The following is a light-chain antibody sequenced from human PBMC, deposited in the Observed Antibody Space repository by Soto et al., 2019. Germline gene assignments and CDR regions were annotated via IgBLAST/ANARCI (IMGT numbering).Light chain of an antibody. J-gene: IGKJ1*01. CDR1: HDISTF. CDR2: KAS. V-gene: IGKV1-5*03. Sequence: DIQLTQSPSLLSASIGDRVTITCRASHDISTFLAWYQQKPGKAPKLLIYKASTLKSGVPSRFSGSGSGTEFTLTISSLQPDDFATYYCQHYNSYSEAFGQGTKVELK. CDR3: QHYNSYSEA.